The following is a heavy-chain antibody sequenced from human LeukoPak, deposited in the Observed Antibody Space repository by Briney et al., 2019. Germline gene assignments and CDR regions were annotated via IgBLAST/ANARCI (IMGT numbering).Heavy chain of an antibody. D-gene: IGHD4-11*01. Sequence: PSETLSLTCTVSGGSISSYYWSWIRQPAGKGLEWIWRIYTSGSTNYNPSLKSRVTMSVDTSKNQFSLKLSSVTAADTAVYYCARDRSNYDYYYYYMDVWGKGTTVTVSS. J-gene: IGHJ6*03. CDR1: GGSISSYY. CDR2: IYTSGST. V-gene: IGHV4-4*07. CDR3: ARDRSNYDYYYYYMDV.